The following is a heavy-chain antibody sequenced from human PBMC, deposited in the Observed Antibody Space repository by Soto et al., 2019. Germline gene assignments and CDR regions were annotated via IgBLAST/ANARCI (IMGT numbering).Heavy chain of an antibody. D-gene: IGHD3-9*01. V-gene: IGHV3-20*04. CDR3: ARDRRGRYFDWLKPFDY. CDR2: INWNGGGT. J-gene: IGHJ4*02. Sequence: GGSLRLSCAGSGFTFDDYGMSWVRQAPGKGLEWVSGINWNGGGTGYADSVKGRFTISRDNAKNSLFLQMNSLRAEDTALYYCARDRRGRYFDWLKPFDYWGQGALVTVSS. CDR1: GFTFDDYG.